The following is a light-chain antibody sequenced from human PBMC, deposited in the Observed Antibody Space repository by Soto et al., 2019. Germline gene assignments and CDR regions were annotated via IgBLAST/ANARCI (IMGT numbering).Light chain of an antibody. J-gene: IGKJ1*01. CDR2: GAS. CDR3: QQYNNWPPVT. Sequence: EIVMTQSPATLSLSPREKATLSCRASQSVSSNLAWYQQKPGQAPRLLIYGASTRATGIPARFSGSGSGTEFTLTISSLQSEDFAVYYCQQYNNWPPVTFGQGTKVDIK. V-gene: IGKV3-15*01. CDR1: QSVSSN.